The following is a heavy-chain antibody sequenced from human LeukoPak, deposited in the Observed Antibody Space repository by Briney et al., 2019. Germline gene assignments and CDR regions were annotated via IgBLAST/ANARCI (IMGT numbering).Heavy chain of an antibody. J-gene: IGHJ4*02. CDR2: IYTSGST. CDR1: GGSISSYY. V-gene: IGHV4-4*07. Sequence: SETLSLTCTVSGGSISSYYWSWIRQPAGKGLEWIGRIYTSGSTNYNPSLKSRVTVSVDTSKNQFSLKLSSVTAADTAVYYCARETSASGYGPYFDYWGQGTLVTVSS. D-gene: IGHD3-3*01. CDR3: ARETSASGYGPYFDY.